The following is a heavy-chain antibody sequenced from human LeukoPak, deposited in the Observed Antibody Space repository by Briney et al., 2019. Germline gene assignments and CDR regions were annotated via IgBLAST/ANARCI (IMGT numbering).Heavy chain of an antibody. Sequence: GGSLRLSCAASGFTFSSYGMHWVRQAPGKGLEWVAVISYDGSNKYYADSVKGRFTISRDNSKNTLYLQMNSLRAEDTAVYYCAKGSSDDILTSDAFGIWGQGTMVTVSS. D-gene: IGHD3-9*01. V-gene: IGHV3-30*18. CDR3: AKGSSDDILTSDAFGI. J-gene: IGHJ3*02. CDR2: ISYDGSNK. CDR1: GFTFSSYG.